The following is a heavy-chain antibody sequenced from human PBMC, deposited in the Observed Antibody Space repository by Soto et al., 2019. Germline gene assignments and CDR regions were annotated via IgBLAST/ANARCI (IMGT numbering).Heavy chain of an antibody. Sequence: GTLTLSCAVSGYSIDSGSIWCWIRAPAEKVLEWFGTIYHNGETYYNPSLKSRVTVSLDMSRNQFSLRLTSVTAADTAIYYCARQGWVSGTYVGSFDSSGQGNLVTGS. CDR1: GYSIDSGSI. CDR2: IYHNGET. J-gene: IGHJ4*02. D-gene: IGHD3-10*01. V-gene: IGHV4-38-2*01. CDR3: ARQGWVSGTYVGSFDS.